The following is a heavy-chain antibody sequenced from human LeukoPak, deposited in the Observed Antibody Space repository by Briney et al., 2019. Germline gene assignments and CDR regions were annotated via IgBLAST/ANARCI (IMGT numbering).Heavy chain of an antibody. Sequence: GESLKISCKGSEYSFTNYWIGWVRQMPGKGLEWRGIIYPGDSDTRYSPSFQGQVTISADKSISTAYLQWSSLKASDTAMYYCARRHYYDSSDYLAYFDYWGQGTLVIVSS. J-gene: IGHJ4*02. CDR2: IYPGDSDT. CDR3: ARRHYYDSSDYLAYFDY. V-gene: IGHV5-51*01. CDR1: EYSFTNYW. D-gene: IGHD3-22*01.